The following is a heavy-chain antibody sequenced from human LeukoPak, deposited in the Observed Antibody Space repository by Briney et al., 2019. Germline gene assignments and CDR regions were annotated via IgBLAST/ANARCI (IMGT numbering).Heavy chain of an antibody. CDR3: ARVEASGYDYGAFDY. CDR1: GFTFSSNW. J-gene: IGHJ4*02. D-gene: IGHD5-12*01. Sequence: GGSLRLSCAASGFTFSSNWMSWVRQAPGKGLEWVAYIKQDVTEKYYVDSVKGRFSISRDNAKNSLYLQMNSLRAEDTAVYYCARVEASGYDYGAFDYWGQGTLVTVSS. V-gene: IGHV3-7*01. CDR2: IKQDVTEK.